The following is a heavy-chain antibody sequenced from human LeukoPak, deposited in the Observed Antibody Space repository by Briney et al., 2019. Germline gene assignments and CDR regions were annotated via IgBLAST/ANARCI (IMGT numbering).Heavy chain of an antibody. V-gene: IGHV4-34*01. Sequence: SETLSLTCAVYCGSFSGYYWSWIRQPPGKGLEWIGEINHSGSTNYNPSLKSRVTISVDTSKNQFSLKLSSVTAADTAVYYCARPLGPVSDYWGQGTLVTVSS. J-gene: IGHJ4*02. CDR2: INHSGST. CDR1: CGSFSGYY. CDR3: ARPLGPVSDY.